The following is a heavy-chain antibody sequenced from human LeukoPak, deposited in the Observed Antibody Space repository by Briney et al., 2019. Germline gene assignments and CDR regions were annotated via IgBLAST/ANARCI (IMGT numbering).Heavy chain of an antibody. D-gene: IGHD1-26*01. Sequence: SQTLSLTCTVSGGSISSGGYYWSWLRQPPGKGLERIGYIYHSGCTYYNPSLKSRVTISVDRSKNPFCLTLSALTAADTAVDYCAREQVPSGGSYDGYDPCDIWHQGTMLTVPS. CDR2: IYHSGCT. V-gene: IGHV4-30-2*01. J-gene: IGHJ3*02. CDR3: AREQVPSGGSYDGYDPCDI. CDR1: GGSISSGGYY.